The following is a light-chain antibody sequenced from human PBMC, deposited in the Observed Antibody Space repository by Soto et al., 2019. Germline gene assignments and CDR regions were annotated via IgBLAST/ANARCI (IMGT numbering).Light chain of an antibody. CDR2: NAS. CDR3: QQSRSSPWT. Sequence: EIVLTQSPGTLSLSPGERATLSCRASQNVDSSHLAWFQQKPGQAPRLLIYNASRRATGIPDRFSGSGSGTDFTLTIRRLGPEDFAVYDCQQSRSSPWTFGQGTKVETK. CDR1: QNVDSSH. J-gene: IGKJ1*01. V-gene: IGKV3-20*01.